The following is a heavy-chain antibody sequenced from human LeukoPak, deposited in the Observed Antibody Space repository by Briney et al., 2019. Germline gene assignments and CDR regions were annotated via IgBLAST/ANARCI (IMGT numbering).Heavy chain of an antibody. CDR3: AGAPAGGSDWLSPFDY. V-gene: IGHV4-39*01. J-gene: IGHJ4*02. CDR2: IYYSGTT. Sequence: SETLSLTCTVPGVSISSTTLYWGWVRPSPGKGLEWMATIYYSGTTYYNPSLKSRVTISVDTSKNQFSLKLTSVTAADTAIYYCAGAPAGGSDWLSPFDYWGQGTLVTVSS. CDR1: GVSISSTTLY. D-gene: IGHD3-9*01.